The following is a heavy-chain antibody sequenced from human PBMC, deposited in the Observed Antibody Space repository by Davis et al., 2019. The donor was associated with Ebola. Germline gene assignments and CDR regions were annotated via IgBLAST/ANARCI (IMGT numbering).Heavy chain of an antibody. CDR3: ARHRHYGMDV. Sequence: SETLSLTCAVYGGSFSGYYWSWIRQPPGKGLEWIGEINHSGSTNYNPSLKSRVTISVDTSKNQFSLKLSPVTAADTAVYYCARHRHYGMDVWGQGTTVTVSS. CDR1: GGSFSGYY. CDR2: INHSGST. J-gene: IGHJ6*02. V-gene: IGHV4-34*01.